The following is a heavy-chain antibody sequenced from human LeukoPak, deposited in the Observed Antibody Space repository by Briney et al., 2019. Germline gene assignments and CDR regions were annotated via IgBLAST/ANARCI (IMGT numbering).Heavy chain of an antibody. CDR2: IKQDGSEK. V-gene: IGHV3-7*01. CDR1: GFTFSSYW. J-gene: IGHJ3*02. CDR3: AREDGIVGATSAFDI. Sequence: HPGGSLRLSCAASGFTFSSYWMSWVRQAPGKGLEWVANIKQDGSEKYYVDSVKGRFTISRDNAKNSLFLQMNSLRPEDTAVYYCAREDGIVGATSAFDIWGQGTMVTVSS. D-gene: IGHD1-26*01.